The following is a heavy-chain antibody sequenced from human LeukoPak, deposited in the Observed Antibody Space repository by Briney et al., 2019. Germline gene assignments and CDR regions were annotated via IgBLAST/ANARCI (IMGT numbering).Heavy chain of an antibody. Sequence: ASVKVSCKASGYTFNTYGITWVQQAPGQGLEWMGWINTDNGNTNYAQNLQGRVSMTTDTSTTTAYMELRSLRSDDTAVYYCARVPWYYGSGTPKFWGYYGMDVWGQGTTVTVSS. CDR1: GYTFNTYG. D-gene: IGHD3-10*01. CDR3: ARVPWYYGSGTPKFWGYYGMDV. CDR2: INTDNGNT. V-gene: IGHV1-18*01. J-gene: IGHJ6*02.